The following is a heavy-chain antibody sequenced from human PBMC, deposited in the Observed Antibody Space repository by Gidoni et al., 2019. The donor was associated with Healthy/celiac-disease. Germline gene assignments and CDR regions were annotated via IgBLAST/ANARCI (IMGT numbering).Heavy chain of an antibody. CDR2: IIPICGTA. CDR1: GGTFSSYA. V-gene: IGHV1-69*01. CDR3: ARDQANYDILTGTWFDP. D-gene: IGHD3-9*01. Sequence: QVQLVQCGAEVKKPGSSGKVSCKASGGTFSSYAISWVRQAPGQGLEWMGGIIPICGTANYAQKFQGRVTITADESTSTAYMELSSLRSEDTAVYYCARDQANYDILTGTWFDPWGQGTLVTVSS. J-gene: IGHJ5*02.